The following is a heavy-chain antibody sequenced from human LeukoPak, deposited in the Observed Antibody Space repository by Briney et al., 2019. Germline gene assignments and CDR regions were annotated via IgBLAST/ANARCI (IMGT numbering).Heavy chain of an antibody. Sequence: GASVNVSCKASGYTFTGYYMHWVRQAPGQGLEWMGWINPNSGGTNYAQKFQGRVTMTRDTSISTAYMELSRLRSEDTAVYYCARETYDSSGGGNWFDPWGQGTLVTVSS. D-gene: IGHD3-22*01. CDR1: GYTFTGYY. J-gene: IGHJ5*02. CDR2: INPNSGGT. CDR3: ARETYDSSGGGNWFDP. V-gene: IGHV1-2*02.